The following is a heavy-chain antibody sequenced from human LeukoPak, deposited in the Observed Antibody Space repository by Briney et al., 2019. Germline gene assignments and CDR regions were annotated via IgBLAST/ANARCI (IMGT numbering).Heavy chain of an antibody. CDR3: ARLTARRLRFLEWTPGNWFDP. V-gene: IGHV4-39*01. D-gene: IGHD3-3*01. Sequence: SETLSLTCTVSGGPISSSSYYWGWIRQPPGKGLEWIGSIYYSASTYYNPSLKSRVTISVDTSKNQFSLKLSSVTAADTAVYYCARLTARRLRFLEWTPGNWFDPWGQGTLVTVSS. CDR2: IYYSAST. J-gene: IGHJ5*02. CDR1: GGPISSSSYY.